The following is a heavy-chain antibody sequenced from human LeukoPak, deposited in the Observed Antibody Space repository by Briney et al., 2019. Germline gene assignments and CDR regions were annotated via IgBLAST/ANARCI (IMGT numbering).Heavy chain of an antibody. CDR3: ARSRYFDY. CDR2: ISSNGGST. D-gene: IGHD6-13*01. V-gene: IGHV3-64*01. J-gene: IGHJ4*02. Sequence: GGPLRLSCAASGSTFSSYAMHWVRQAPGKGLEYVSAISSNGGSTYYANSVKGRFTISRDNSKNTLYLQMGSLRAEDMAVYYCARSRYFDYWGQGTLVTVSS. CDR1: GSTFSSYA.